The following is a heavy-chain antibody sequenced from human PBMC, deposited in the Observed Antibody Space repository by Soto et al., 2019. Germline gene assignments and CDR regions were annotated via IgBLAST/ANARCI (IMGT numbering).Heavy chain of an antibody. D-gene: IGHD3-22*01. CDR3: ACGGSIVVATRRLMDV. Sequence: QVQLQESGPGLLKPSETLSLTCTVSGGSIRSYCWTWIRQPPWEGLEWIGCICNSGSTNYNHSLKSRVTISIATQRNQLTLQLSSVTVADTAVYYCACGGSIVVATRRLMDVWGKGTTVTVSS. CDR1: GGSIRSYC. J-gene: IGHJ6*03. V-gene: IGHV4-4*08. CDR2: ICNSGST.